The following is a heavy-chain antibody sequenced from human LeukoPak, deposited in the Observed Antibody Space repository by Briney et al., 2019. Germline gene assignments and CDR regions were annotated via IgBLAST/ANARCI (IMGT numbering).Heavy chain of an antibody. Sequence: PSETLSLTCTVSGGSISSYYWSWIRQPPGKGLEWIGYIYYSGSTNYNPSLKSRVTISVDTSKNQFSLKLSSVTAVDTAVYYCARVEHSSGWYYYYGMDVWGQGTTVTVSS. CDR2: IYYSGST. D-gene: IGHD6-19*01. V-gene: IGHV4-59*01. CDR3: ARVEHSSGWYYYYGMDV. CDR1: GGSISSYY. J-gene: IGHJ6*02.